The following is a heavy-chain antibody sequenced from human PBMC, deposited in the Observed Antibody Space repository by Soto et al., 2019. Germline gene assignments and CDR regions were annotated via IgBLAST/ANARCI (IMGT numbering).Heavy chain of an antibody. V-gene: IGHV1-18*04. D-gene: IGHD3-10*01. CDR1: GYTFTSYA. Sequence: ASVESSCKASGYTFTSYAISWVRHAPGQGLEWMGWISAYNGNTNYAQKLQGRVTMTTDTSTSTAYMELRSLRSDDTAVYYCARLAGITMVRGVIILNWFDPWGQGTLVTVSS. J-gene: IGHJ5*02. CDR3: ARLAGITMVRGVIILNWFDP. CDR2: ISAYNGNT.